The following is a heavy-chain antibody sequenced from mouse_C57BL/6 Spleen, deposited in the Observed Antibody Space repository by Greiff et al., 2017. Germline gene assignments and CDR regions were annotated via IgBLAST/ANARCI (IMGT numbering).Heavy chain of an antibody. V-gene: IGHV10-3*01. CDR3: VREGLYYSNGYAMDY. Sequence: EVQLLQSGGSFVLPTGSLRLSCPASGFTFNTYAMPWVRPAPVKGLEWVARLRSKSSNHATSYAASVKDRFTISRDDSQSMLYLQMNNLKTEDTAMYYCVREGLYYSNGYAMDYWGQGTSVTVSS. D-gene: IGHD2-5*01. J-gene: IGHJ4*01. CDR1: GFTFNTYA. CDR2: LRSKSSNHAT.